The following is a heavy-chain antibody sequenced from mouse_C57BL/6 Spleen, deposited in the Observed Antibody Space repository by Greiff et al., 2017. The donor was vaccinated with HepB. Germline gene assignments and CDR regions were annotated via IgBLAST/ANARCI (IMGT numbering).Heavy chain of an antibody. CDR3: ARELTGTLAY. CDR2: IDPSDSYT. J-gene: IGHJ3*01. Sequence: QVQLKQPGAELVKPGASVKLSCKASGYTFTSYWMQWVKQRPGQGLEWIGEIDPSDSYTNYNQKFKGKATLTVDTSSSTAYMRLSSLTSEDSAVYYCARELTGTLAYWGQGTLVTVSA. V-gene: IGHV1-50*01. D-gene: IGHD4-1*01. CDR1: GYTFTSYW.